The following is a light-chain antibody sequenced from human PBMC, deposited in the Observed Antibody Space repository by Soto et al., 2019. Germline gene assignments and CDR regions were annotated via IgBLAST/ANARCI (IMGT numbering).Light chain of an antibody. CDR3: QQSHSTPRT. CDR1: QSISTY. J-gene: IGKJ1*01. CDR2: AAS. Sequence: DIQMTQSPSSLSASIGDRVTITCRASQSISTYLNWYQQRPGKAPNLLISAASSLQSGVPSRFSGSGSGTDFTLTISSLHPEDFATYFCQQSHSTPRTFGQGTKVEVK. V-gene: IGKV1-39*01.